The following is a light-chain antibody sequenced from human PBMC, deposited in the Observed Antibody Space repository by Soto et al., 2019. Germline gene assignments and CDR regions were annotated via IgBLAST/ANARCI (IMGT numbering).Light chain of an antibody. J-gene: IGKJ5*01. CDR3: QHYACLPIT. V-gene: IGKV3-20*01. CDR1: QSVSSSY. Sequence: KKSAGALSLYEGERSTLSGRASQSVSSSYLAWYQQKPGQPPRLLIYGASSRATGIPDRFSGSGSGTDFTLTISSLEPEDFAVFYCQHYACLPITFGQGTRLEI. CDR2: GAS.